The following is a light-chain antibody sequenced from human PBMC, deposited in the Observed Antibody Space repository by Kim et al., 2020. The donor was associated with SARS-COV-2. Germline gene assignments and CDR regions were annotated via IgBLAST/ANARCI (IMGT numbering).Light chain of an antibody. V-gene: IGLV3-1*01. J-gene: IGLJ2*01. Sequence: SSELTQPPSVSVSPGQTASITCSGDKLGDKYACWYQQKPGQSPVLVIYHDTKRPSGIPERFSGSNSGNTATLTISGTQAMDEADYYCQAWDSSTVVFGGG. CDR1: KLGDKY. CDR2: HDT. CDR3: QAWDSSTVV.